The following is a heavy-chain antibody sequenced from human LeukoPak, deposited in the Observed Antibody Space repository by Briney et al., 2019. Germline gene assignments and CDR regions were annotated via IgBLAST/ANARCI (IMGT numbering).Heavy chain of an antibody. CDR3: ARDSGESPYCGGDCYPY. V-gene: IGHV4-31*03. CDR2: IYYSGST. D-gene: IGHD2-21*02. Sequence: PSRILSLTCTVSGGSISSGGYYWSWIRQHPGKGLEWIGYIYYSGSTYYNPSLKSRVTISVDTSKNQFSLKLSSVTAADTAVYYCARDSGESPYCGGDCYPYWGQGTLVTVSS. J-gene: IGHJ4*02. CDR1: GGSISSGGYY.